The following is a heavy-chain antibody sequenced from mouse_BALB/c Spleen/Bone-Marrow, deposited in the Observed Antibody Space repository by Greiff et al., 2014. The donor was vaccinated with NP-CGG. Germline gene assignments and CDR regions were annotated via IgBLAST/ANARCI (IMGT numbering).Heavy chain of an antibody. Sequence: VKLEESGGGLVKPGGSLKLSCAASGFTFSDYYMYWVRQTPEKRLEWVATISDGGSYTYYPDSVKGRFTISRDIAKNNLYLQMSSLKSEDTAMYYCARDRGVQGYAMDYWGQGTSVTVSS. J-gene: IGHJ4*01. V-gene: IGHV5-4*02. CDR2: ISDGGSYT. CDR1: GFTFSDYY. D-gene: IGHD2-14*01. CDR3: ARDRGVQGYAMDY.